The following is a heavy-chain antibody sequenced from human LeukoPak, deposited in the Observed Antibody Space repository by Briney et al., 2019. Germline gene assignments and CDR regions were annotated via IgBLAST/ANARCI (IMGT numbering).Heavy chain of an antibody. J-gene: IGHJ4*02. CDR3: AREARGDNYGYDELDY. CDR2: ISHDGSNK. V-gene: IGHV3-30*03. D-gene: IGHD5-18*01. Sequence: GRSLRLACAGSGINFRSYGMHSARQAPGKGMEWVAVISHDGSNKHYADSVKGRFTISRDNSKSTLYLQMNSLRAEDTAVYYCAREARGDNYGYDELDYWGQGTLVTVSS. CDR1: GINFRSYG.